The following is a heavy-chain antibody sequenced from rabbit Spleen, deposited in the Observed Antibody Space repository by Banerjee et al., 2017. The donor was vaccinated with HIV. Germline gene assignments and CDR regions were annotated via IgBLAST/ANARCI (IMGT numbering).Heavy chain of an antibody. V-gene: IGHV1S40*01. CDR3: ARDAGSSFSSYGMDL. J-gene: IGHJ6*01. CDR1: GVSFSDNYY. D-gene: IGHD8-1*01. Sequence: QSLEESGGDLVKPGASLTLTCTASGVSFSDNYYMCWVRQAPGKGLEWIACIDTGSSGFTYFASWAKGRFTISKTSSTTVTLQMTSLTAADTATYFCARDAGSSFSSYGMDLWGPGTLVIVS. CDR2: IDTGSSGFT.